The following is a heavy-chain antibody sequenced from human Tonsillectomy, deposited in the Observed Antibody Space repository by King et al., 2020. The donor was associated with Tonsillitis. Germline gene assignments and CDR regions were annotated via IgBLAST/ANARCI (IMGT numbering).Heavy chain of an antibody. J-gene: IGHJ4*02. CDR1: GGSISSYY. Sequence: VQLQESGPGLVKPSETLSLTCTVSGGSISSYYWSWIRQPPGKGLEWIGYIYYTGSTTYNPSLKSRVTISVDTSKNQFSLKLSSVTAADTAVYFCARKVGGGYAAADYWGQGTLVTVSS. D-gene: IGHD5-12*01. CDR3: ARKVGGGYAAADY. CDR2: IYYTGST. V-gene: IGHV4-59*01.